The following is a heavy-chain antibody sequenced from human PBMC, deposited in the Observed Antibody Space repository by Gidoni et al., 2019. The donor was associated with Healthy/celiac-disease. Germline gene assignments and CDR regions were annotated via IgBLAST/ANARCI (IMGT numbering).Heavy chain of an antibody. CDR2: ISGSGGST. Sequence: EVQLLESGGGLVQPGGSLRLSCAASGSTFSSYAMSWVRQAPGKGLELVSAISGSGGSTYYADSVKGRFTISRDNSKNTLYLQMNSLRAEDTAVYYCAKDSKGDYGDYFATGPEFDYWGQGTLVTVSS. CDR3: AKDSKGDYGDYFATGPEFDY. D-gene: IGHD4-17*01. V-gene: IGHV3-23*01. J-gene: IGHJ4*02. CDR1: GSTFSSYA.